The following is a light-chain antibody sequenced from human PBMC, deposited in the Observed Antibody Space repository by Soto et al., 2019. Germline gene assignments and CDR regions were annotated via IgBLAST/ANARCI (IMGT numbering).Light chain of an antibody. Sequence: QPVLTQPPSASETPGQRVTISCSGSSSNIGSNTVNWYQQLPGTAPKLLIYRDSQRPSGVPDRFSGSKSGTSASLAISGLRSEDEADYYCAAWDDSLRGWVFGGGTKLTVL. J-gene: IGLJ3*02. CDR2: RDS. CDR3: AAWDDSLRGWV. V-gene: IGLV1-47*01. CDR1: SSNIGSNT.